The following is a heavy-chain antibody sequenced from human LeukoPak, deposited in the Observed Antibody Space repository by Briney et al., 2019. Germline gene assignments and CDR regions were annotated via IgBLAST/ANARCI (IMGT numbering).Heavy chain of an antibody. CDR1: GGSISSYY. CDR2: IYYSGST. Sequence: SETLSLTCTVSGGSISSYYWSWIRQPPGKGLEWIGYIYYSGSTNYNPSLKSRVTISVDTSKNQFSLKLSSVTAADTAVYYCARDREPLRLREDAFDYWGQGTLVTVSS. D-gene: IGHD5-12*01. CDR3: ARDREPLRLREDAFDY. V-gene: IGHV4-59*01. J-gene: IGHJ4*02.